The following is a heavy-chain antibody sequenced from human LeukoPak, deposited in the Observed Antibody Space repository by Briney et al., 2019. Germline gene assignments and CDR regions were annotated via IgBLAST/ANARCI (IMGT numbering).Heavy chain of an antibody. V-gene: IGHV4-4*02. CDR3: ARLHFMAAAGTYWFDP. J-gene: IGHJ5*02. CDR2: IHHSGST. Sequence: PSGTLSLTCAVSGVSISSNLWWTWVRQPPGKGLEWIAEIHHSGSTYYNPSLKSRVTISVDTSKNQFSLKLSSVTAADTAVYYCARLHFMAAAGTYWFDPWGQGTLVTVSS. CDR1: GVSISSNLW. D-gene: IGHD6-13*01.